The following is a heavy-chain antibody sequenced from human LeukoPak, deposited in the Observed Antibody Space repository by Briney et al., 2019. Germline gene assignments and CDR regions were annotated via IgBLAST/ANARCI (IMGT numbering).Heavy chain of an antibody. Sequence: ASVKVSCKASGYTFTGCYMHWVRQAPGQGLEWMGWINPNSGGTNYAQKFQGRVTMTRDTSISTAYMELSRLRSDDTAVYYCASRASSVTTRGWYFDLWGRGTLVTASS. CDR2: INPNSGGT. CDR1: GYTFTGCY. V-gene: IGHV1-2*02. CDR3: ASRASSVTTRGWYFDL. D-gene: IGHD4-17*01. J-gene: IGHJ2*01.